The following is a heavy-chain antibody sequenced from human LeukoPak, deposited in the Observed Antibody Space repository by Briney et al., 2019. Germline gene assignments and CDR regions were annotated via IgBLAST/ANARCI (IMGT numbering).Heavy chain of an antibody. CDR1: GGSISSYY. Sequence: SETLSLTCTVSGGSISSYYWSWIRQPPGKGLEWIGYIYYSGSTNYNPSLKSRVTISVDTSKNQFSLKLSSVTAADTAVYYCARGSGGPGAFDIWGQGTMVTVSS. J-gene: IGHJ3*02. CDR2: IYYSGST. V-gene: IGHV4-59*01. D-gene: IGHD2-2*01. CDR3: ARGSGGPGAFDI.